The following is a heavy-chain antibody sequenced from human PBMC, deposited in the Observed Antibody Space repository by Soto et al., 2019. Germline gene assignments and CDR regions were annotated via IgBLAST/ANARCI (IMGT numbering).Heavy chain of an antibody. CDR2: IYYSGST. J-gene: IGHJ5*02. V-gene: IGHV4-30-4*01. CDR3: ARAPIVVITLPDNWFEP. Sequence: SETLSLTYTVSGGSISSGDYYLSWIRQPPGKGLEWIGYIYYSGSTYYNPSLKSRVTISVDTSKNQFSLKLSSVTAADTAVYYCARAPIVVITLPDNWFEPWGEGPLVPVSS. CDR1: GGSISSGDYY. D-gene: IGHD3-22*01.